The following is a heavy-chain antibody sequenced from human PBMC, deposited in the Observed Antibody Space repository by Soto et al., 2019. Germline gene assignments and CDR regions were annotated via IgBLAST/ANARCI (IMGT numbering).Heavy chain of an antibody. CDR1: GYAFTMFY. V-gene: IGHV1-46*01. D-gene: IGHD2-15*01. CDR3: AMAMVAADKWESRFWFDP. CDR2: INADGGRT. J-gene: IGHJ5*02. Sequence: VQLVQSGAEVREPGASVMLSCKTSGYAFTMFYMSWVRQAPGQGLEWMGTINADGGRTTYAQNFQGRLTMTSDTATETIYMELSSLKTDDTAFYYCAMAMVAADKWESRFWFDPWGQGALVTVSS.